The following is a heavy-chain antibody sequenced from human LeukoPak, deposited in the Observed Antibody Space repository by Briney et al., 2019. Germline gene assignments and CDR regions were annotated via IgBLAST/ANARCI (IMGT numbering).Heavy chain of an antibody. V-gene: IGHV5-51*01. J-gene: IGHJ4*02. CDR2: IYPGDSDT. Sequence: GGSLKISCKGSGYSFSDYWIGWVRQMPGKGLEWMGIIYPGDSDTRYSPSFQGQVTISADKSISTAYLQWSSLKASDTAMYYCARRTVRGVITSPLDYWGQGTLVTVSS. D-gene: IGHD3-10*01. CDR3: ARRTVRGVITSPLDY. CDR1: GYSFSDYW.